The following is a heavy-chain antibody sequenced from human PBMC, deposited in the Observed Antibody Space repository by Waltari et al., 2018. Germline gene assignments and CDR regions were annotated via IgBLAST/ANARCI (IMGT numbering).Heavy chain of an antibody. Sequence: VQLVESGGGLVQPGGSLRLSCAASGFTFSTHWMCWVRQVPGKGLVWVSTITSDGSRTRYADSVKGRFTISRDNAKNTLYLQTNSLRAEDTAVYYCASHRPGGYGMDVWGHGTTVTVSS. D-gene: IGHD2-15*01. CDR2: ITSDGSRT. CDR3: ASHRPGGYGMDV. V-gene: IGHV3-74*01. CDR1: GFTFSTHW. J-gene: IGHJ6*02.